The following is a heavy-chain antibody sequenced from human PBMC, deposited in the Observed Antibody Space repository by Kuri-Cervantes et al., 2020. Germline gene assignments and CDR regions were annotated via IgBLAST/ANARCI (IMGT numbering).Heavy chain of an antibody. V-gene: IGHV3-30-3*01. Sequence: GASLKISCAASGFTFSSYAMHWVRQAPGKGLEWVAVISYDGSNKYYADSVKGRFTISRDNSKNTLYLQMNSLRAEDTAVYYCARDEYYYDSSGYSLPYWGQGTLVTVSS. CDR1: GFTFSSYA. J-gene: IGHJ4*02. CDR3: ARDEYYYDSSGYSLPY. D-gene: IGHD3-22*01. CDR2: ISYDGSNK.